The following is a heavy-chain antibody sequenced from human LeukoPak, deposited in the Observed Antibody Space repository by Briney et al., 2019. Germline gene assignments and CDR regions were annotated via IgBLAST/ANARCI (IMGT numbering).Heavy chain of an antibody. J-gene: IGHJ4*02. CDR3: ARGLSRYYYGSGSYFYFDY. CDR2: INHSGST. CDR1: GGSFSGYY. V-gene: IGHV4-34*01. Sequence: PSETLSLTCAVYGGSFSGYYWSWIRQPPGKGLEWIGGINHSGSTNYNPSLKSRVTISVDTSKNQFSLKLSSVTAADTAVYYCARGLSRYYYGSGSYFYFDYWGQGTLVTVSS. D-gene: IGHD3-10*01.